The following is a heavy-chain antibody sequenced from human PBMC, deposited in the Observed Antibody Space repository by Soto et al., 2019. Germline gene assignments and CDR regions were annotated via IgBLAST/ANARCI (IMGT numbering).Heavy chain of an antibody. CDR2: INAGNGNT. J-gene: IGHJ4*02. Sequence: ASVKVSCKASGYTFTSYGISWVRQAPGQGLEWMGWINAGNGNTKYSQKFQGRVTITRDTSASTAYMELSSLRSEDTAVYYCARDGRFDYWGQGTLVTVSS. CDR3: ARDGRFDY. V-gene: IGHV1-3*01. D-gene: IGHD1-26*01. CDR1: GYTFTSYG.